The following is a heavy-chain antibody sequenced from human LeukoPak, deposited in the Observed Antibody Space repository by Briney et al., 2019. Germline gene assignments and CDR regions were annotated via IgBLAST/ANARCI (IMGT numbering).Heavy chain of an antibody. V-gene: IGHV4-59*01. J-gene: IGHJ3*02. CDR3: ARYSSSWSSEDAFDI. CDR1: GGSISSYY. Sequence: SETLSLTCTVSGGSISSYYWSWIRQPPGKGLKWIGYIYYSGSTNYNPSLKSRVTISVDTSKNQFSLKLSSVTAADTAVYYCARYSSSWSSEDAFDIWGQGTMVTVSS. CDR2: IYYSGST. D-gene: IGHD6-13*01.